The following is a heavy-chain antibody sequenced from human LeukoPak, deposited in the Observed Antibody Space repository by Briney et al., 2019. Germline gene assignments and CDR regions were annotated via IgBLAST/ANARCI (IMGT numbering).Heavy chain of an antibody. CDR2: ITGSSSYI. CDR1: GFTFSTYY. D-gene: IGHD6-13*01. J-gene: IGHJ4*02. CDR3: ASGFSSPPYFDY. V-gene: IGHV3-21*04. Sequence: GGSLRLSCADSGFTFSTYYMNWVRQAPGKGLEWVSLITGSSSYIYYTDSVKGRFTISRDNAKNSLFLQMNSLRDEDTAVYYCASGFSSPPYFDYWGQGTLVTVSS.